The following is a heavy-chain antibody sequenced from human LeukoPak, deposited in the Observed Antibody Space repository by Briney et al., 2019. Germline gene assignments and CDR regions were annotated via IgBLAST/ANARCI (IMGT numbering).Heavy chain of an antibody. CDR3: ATLYYYDSSGFDAFDI. CDR1: GYTFTSHA. Sequence: GASVKVSCKASGYTFTSHAMHWVRQAPGQRLEWMGWINAGNGNTKYSQKFQGRVTITRDTSASTAYMELSSLRSEDTAVYYCATLYYYDSSGFDAFDIWGQGTMVTVSS. D-gene: IGHD3-22*01. V-gene: IGHV1-3*01. CDR2: INAGNGNT. J-gene: IGHJ3*02.